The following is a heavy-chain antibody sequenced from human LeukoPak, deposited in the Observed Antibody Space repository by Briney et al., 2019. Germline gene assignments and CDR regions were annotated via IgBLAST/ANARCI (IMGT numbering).Heavy chain of an antibody. CDR1: GFTFSNYA. Sequence: GGSLRLSCAASGFTFSNYAMSWVRQAPGKGLEWVSVIYSDGSTFYTNSVKGRFTISRDNSKNTLYLQMNSLRAEDTAVYYCATAAAALYYFDYWGQGTLVTVSS. J-gene: IGHJ4*02. CDR3: ATAAAALYYFDY. CDR2: IYSDGST. V-gene: IGHV3-23*03. D-gene: IGHD6-13*01.